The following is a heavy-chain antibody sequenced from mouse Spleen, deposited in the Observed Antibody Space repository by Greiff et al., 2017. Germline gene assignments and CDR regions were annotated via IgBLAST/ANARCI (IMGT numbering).Heavy chain of an antibody. CDR1: GYTFTDYV. Sequence: QVQLKQSGPELVKPGASVKMSCKASGYTFTDYVISWVKQRTGQGLEWIGEIYPGSGSTYYNEKFKSKATLTVDTSSSTAYIQLSSLSSEDSAVYFCARDWDGGAWFAYWGQGTLVTVSA. J-gene: IGHJ3*01. CDR3: ARDWDGGAWFAY. V-gene: IGHV1-77*01. CDR2: IYPGSGST. D-gene: IGHD4-1*01.